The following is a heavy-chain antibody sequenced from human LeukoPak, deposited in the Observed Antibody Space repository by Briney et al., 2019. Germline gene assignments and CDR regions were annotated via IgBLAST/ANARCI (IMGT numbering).Heavy chain of an antibody. CDR3: GKASSGYYSAILH. CDR1: GFSFTTYW. J-gene: IGHJ4*02. CDR2: MSYDGSNK. V-gene: IGHV3-30*18. Sequence: PGGSLRLSCAASGFSFTTYWMSWVRQAPGKGLEWVAVMSYDGSNKYYADSVKGRFTISRDNSKNTLYLQMDSLRAEDTAFYYCGKASSGYYSAILHWGQGTLVTVSS. D-gene: IGHD3-22*01.